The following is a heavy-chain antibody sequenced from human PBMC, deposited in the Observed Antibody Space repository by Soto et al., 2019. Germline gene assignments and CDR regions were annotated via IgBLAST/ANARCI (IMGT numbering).Heavy chain of an antibody. CDR1: GGSISSGGYY. V-gene: IGHV4-31*03. D-gene: IGHD3-10*01. CDR2: IYYSGST. Sequence: PSETLSLTCTVSGGSISSGGYYWSWIRQHPGKGLEWIGYIYYSGSTYYNPSLKSRVTISVDTSKNQFSLKLSSVTAADTAVYYCASPMGWFEEYRNDAFDIWGQGTMVTVSS. CDR3: ASPMGWFEEYRNDAFDI. J-gene: IGHJ3*02.